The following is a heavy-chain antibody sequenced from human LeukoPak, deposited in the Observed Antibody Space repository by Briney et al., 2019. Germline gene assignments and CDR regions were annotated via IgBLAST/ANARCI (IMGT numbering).Heavy chain of an antibody. Sequence: ASVKVSCKASGHTFTDYYLHWVRQAPGQGLEWMGWLNPNSGGTNFAQNFQGRVTMTRDTSITTAYMELSTLRSDDTAVYYCARYCPTSCNAGDTFDIWGQGTVVTVSS. D-gene: IGHD2/OR15-2a*01. CDR3: ARYCPTSCNAGDTFDI. CDR2: LNPNSGGT. J-gene: IGHJ3*02. CDR1: GHTFTDYY. V-gene: IGHV1-2*02.